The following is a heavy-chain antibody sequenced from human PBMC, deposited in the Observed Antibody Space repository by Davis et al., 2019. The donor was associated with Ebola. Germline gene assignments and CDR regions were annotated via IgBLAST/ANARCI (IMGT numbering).Heavy chain of an antibody. CDR2: ISSSSSYI. Sequence: PGGSLRLSCAASGFTFSSYTMNWVRQAPGKGLEWVSSISSSSSYIYYADSVKGRFTISRDNAKNSLYLQMNSLRGEDTAVYYCASLILNDFWSGYYSVPFDYWGQGTLVTVSS. J-gene: IGHJ4*02. CDR1: GFTFSSYT. V-gene: IGHV3-21*01. CDR3: ASLILNDFWSGYYSVPFDY. D-gene: IGHD3-3*01.